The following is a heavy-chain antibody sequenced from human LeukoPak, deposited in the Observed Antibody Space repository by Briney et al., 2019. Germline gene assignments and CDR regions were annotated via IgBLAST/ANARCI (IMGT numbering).Heavy chain of an antibody. CDR2: IKQDGSEK. CDR1: GFTFSSYW. CDR3: ARDDSSSTSCYII. V-gene: IGHV3-7*01. D-gene: IGHD2-2*02. J-gene: IGHJ4*02. Sequence: GGSLRLSCAASGFTFSSYWMSWVRQAPGKGLEWVANIKQDGSEKYYVDSVKGRFTISRDNAKNSLYLQMNSLRAEDTAVYYCARDDSSSTSCYIIWGQGTLVTVSS.